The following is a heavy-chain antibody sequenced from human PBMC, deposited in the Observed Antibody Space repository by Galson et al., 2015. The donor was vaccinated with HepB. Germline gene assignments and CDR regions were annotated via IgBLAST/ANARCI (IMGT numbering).Heavy chain of an antibody. V-gene: IGHV5-51*01. D-gene: IGHD3-22*01. J-gene: IGHJ5*02. CDR1: GYSFTSYW. CDR3: ARLEWDYYDRGGWFDP. Sequence: SGAEVKKPGESLKISCKGSGYSFTSYWIGWVRQMPGKGLEWMGIIYPGDSDTKYSPSLQGQVTISADKSISTAYLQWSSLKASDTAMYYCARLEWDYYDRGGWFDPWGQGTLVTVSS. CDR2: IYPGDSDT.